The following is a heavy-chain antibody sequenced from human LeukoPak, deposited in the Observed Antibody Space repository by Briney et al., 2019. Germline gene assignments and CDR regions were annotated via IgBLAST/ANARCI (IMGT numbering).Heavy chain of an antibody. Sequence: SGGSLRLSCAASGFTFSGSAMHWVRQASGKGLEWVGRIRSKANSYATAYAASVKGRFTISRDDSKNTAYLQMNSLKTEDTAVYYCTSKRYYYGSGSYYNGPPPYYFDYWGQGTLVTVSS. CDR2: IRSKANSYAT. CDR1: GFTFSGSA. J-gene: IGHJ4*02. D-gene: IGHD3-10*01. CDR3: TSKRYYYGSGSYYNGPPPYYFDY. V-gene: IGHV3-73*01.